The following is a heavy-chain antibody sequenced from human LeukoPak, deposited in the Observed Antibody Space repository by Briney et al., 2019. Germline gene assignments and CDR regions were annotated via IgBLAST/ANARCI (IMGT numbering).Heavy chain of an antibody. J-gene: IGHJ4*02. D-gene: IGHD1-20*01. CDR3: LRDLNWSLDQ. CDR2: VNSDGSWT. Sequence: PGGSLRLSCAASGNYWMHWVRQAPGKGLVWVSHVNSDGSWTSHADSVKGRFTIFRDNAKNTLYLQMNSLRAEDTAVYYCLRDLNWSLDQWGQGTLVTVSS. CDR1: GNYW. V-gene: IGHV3-74*01.